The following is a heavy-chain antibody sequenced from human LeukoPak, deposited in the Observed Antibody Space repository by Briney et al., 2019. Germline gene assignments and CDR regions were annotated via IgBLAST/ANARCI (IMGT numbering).Heavy chain of an antibody. CDR1: GLTFSNYA. D-gene: IGHD3-22*01. CDR2: LSDSGGST. CDR3: AKEGHSYDSGIVE. Sequence: GGSLRLSCAASGLTFSNYAMSWVRQAPEEGLWLVSVLSDSGGSTYYADSVKGRFTISRDNSKNTLYLQMNSLRAEDTAVYYCAKEGHSYDSGIVEWGQGTLVTVSS. J-gene: IGHJ4*02. V-gene: IGHV3-23*01.